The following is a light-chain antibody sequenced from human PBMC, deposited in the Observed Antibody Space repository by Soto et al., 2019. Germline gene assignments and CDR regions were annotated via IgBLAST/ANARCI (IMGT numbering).Light chain of an antibody. CDR2: GAS. J-gene: IGKJ1*01. CDR1: QSVSSN. Sequence: ELAMTQSPGTLSVSPGERATLSCRASQSVSSNLAWYQQKPGQAPRLLIYGASTRATGIPARFSGSGSGTEFTLTISSLQSEDFAVYSCQQYNDWPPTFGQGTKVDIK. CDR3: QQYNDWPPT. V-gene: IGKV3-15*01.